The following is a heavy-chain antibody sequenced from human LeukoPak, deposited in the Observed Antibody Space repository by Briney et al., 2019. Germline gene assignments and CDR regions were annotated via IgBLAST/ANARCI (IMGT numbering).Heavy chain of an antibody. J-gene: IGHJ5*02. CDR2: INPNSGGT. CDR3: AREGCSSTSCRVGNWFDP. Sequence: SVKVSCKASAYTFTGYCMHWVRQAPGQGLGWMGGINPNSGGTNYAQKVQGKVTMTRDTDISKDYLELDRLRCDDTAVYYCAREGCSSTSCRVGNWFDPWGQGTLVTVSS. V-gene: IGHV1-2*02. CDR1: AYTFTGYC. D-gene: IGHD2-2*01.